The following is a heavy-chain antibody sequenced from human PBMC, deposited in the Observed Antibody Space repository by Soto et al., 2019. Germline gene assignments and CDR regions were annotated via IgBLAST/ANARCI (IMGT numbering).Heavy chain of an antibody. Sequence: SVKVSCKASGGTFSSYTISWVRQAPGQGLEWMGGIIPIFGTANYAQKFQGRVTITADESTSTAYMELSSLRSEDTAVYYCARGNFDGYYYYGMDVWGQGTTVTVS. CDR3: ARGNFDGYYYYGMDV. J-gene: IGHJ6*02. CDR1: GGTFSSYT. CDR2: IIPIFGTA. D-gene: IGHD3-9*01. V-gene: IGHV1-69*13.